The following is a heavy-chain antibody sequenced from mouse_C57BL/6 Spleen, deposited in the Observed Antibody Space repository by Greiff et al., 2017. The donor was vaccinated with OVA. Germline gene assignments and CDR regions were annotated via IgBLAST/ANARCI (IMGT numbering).Heavy chain of an antibody. CDR3: ARVRRGNGYDAMDY. Sequence: DVQLVESGGGLVKPGGSLKLSCAASGFTFSSYAMSWVRQTPEKRLEWVATISDGGSYTYYPDNVKGRFTISRDNAKNNLYLQMSHLKSEDTAMYYCARVRRGNGYDAMDYWGQGTSVTVSS. J-gene: IGHJ4*01. V-gene: IGHV5-4*01. CDR2: ISDGGSYT. CDR1: GFTFSSYA.